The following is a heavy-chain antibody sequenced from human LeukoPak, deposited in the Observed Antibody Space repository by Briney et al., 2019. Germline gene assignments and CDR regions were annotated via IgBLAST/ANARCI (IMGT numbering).Heavy chain of an antibody. V-gene: IGHV4-31*03. J-gene: IGHJ4*02. Sequence: PSETLSLTCTVSGGSISSGGYYWSWIRQHPGKGLEWIGYIYYSGSTYYNPSLESRVTISVDTSKNQFSLKLSSVTAADTAVYYCARVNPLYYDFWSAEYYFDYWGQGTLVTVSS. CDR1: GGSISSGGYY. CDR3: ARVNPLYYDFWSAEYYFDY. CDR2: IYYSGST. D-gene: IGHD3-3*01.